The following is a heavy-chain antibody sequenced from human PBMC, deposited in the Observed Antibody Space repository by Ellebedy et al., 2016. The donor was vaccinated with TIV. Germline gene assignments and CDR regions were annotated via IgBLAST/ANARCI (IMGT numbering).Heavy chain of an antibody. V-gene: IGHV3-53*01. CDR2: IYSGGST. CDR3: AKNAYGSRSHFFFQY. CDR1: GLTGSSNF. J-gene: IGHJ4*02. Sequence: GESLKISXVASGLTGSSNFMNWVRQAPGKGLEWVSVIYSGGSTYYADSVKGRFSISRDNSKSTVFLHMSGLRAEDTAIYYCAKNAYGSRSHFFFQYWGQGALVTVSS. D-gene: IGHD3-10*01.